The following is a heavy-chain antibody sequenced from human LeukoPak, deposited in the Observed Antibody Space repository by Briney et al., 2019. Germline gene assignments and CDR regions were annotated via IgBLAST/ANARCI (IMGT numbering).Heavy chain of an antibody. CDR3: ARGFGLAAAGADY. J-gene: IGHJ4*02. CDR2: FYHSGIT. V-gene: IGHV4-38-2*02. D-gene: IGHD6-13*01. Sequence: PSETLSLTCTVSGYSISSDYYWGWIRPPPGKGLQWIGSFYHSGITYYTPSLKSRVTISVDTSKNHFSLKLSSVTAADTAVYYCARGFGLAAAGADYWGQGTLVTVSS. CDR1: GYSISSDYY.